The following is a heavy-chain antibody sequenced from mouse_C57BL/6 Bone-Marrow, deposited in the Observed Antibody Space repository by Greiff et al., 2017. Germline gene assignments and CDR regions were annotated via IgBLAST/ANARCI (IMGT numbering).Heavy chain of an antibody. Sequence: QVQLKQPGAELVRPGSSVKLSCKASGYTFTSYWMDWVKQRPGQGLEWIGNIYPSDSETHYNQKFKDKATLTVDKSSSTAYMQLSSLTSEDSAVYYCARSLLYSSEGWFAYWGQGTLVTVSA. J-gene: IGHJ3*01. CDR2: IYPSDSET. V-gene: IGHV1-61*01. CDR3: ARSLLYSSEGWFAY. CDR1: GYTFTSYW. D-gene: IGHD2-12*01.